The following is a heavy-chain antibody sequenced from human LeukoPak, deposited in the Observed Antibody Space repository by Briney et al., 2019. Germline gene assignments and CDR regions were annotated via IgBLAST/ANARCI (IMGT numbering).Heavy chain of an antibody. CDR2: ISYDGSNK. Sequence: GGSLRLSCAASGFTFDDYTMHWVRQAPGTGLEWVAVISYDGSNKYYADSVKGRFTISRDNSKNTLYLQINSLRADDTAVYYCARGDFFVAVAGSGPIDYWGQGTLVTVSS. D-gene: IGHD6-19*01. CDR1: GFTFDDYT. J-gene: IGHJ4*02. V-gene: IGHV3-30-3*01. CDR3: ARGDFFVAVAGSGPIDY.